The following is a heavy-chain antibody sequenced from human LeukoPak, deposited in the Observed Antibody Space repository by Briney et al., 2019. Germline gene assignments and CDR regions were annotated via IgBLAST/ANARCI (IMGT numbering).Heavy chain of an antibody. V-gene: IGHV1-18*01. J-gene: IGHJ4*02. CDR1: GYTFTSYG. D-gene: IGHD3-22*01. CDR2: ISAYNGNT. CDR3: ARDPPRYYYDSSGYSNFDY. Sequence: ASVKVSCKASGYTFTSYGISWVRQAPGQGLEWMGWISAYNGNTNYAQKLQGRVTMTTDTSTSTAYMELRSLRSDDTAVYYCARDPPRYYYDSSGYSNFDYWGQGTLVTASS.